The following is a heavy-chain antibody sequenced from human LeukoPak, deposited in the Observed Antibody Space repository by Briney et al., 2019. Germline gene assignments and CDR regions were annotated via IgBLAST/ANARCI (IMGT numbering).Heavy chain of an antibody. CDR1: GGSISSYY. V-gene: IGHV4-4*07. J-gene: IGHJ4*02. CDR3: ARVNSETGYFDY. D-gene: IGHD1-14*01. CDR2: IYTSGST. Sequence: SEILSLTCTVSGGSISSYYWSWIRQPAGKGLEWIGRIYTSGSTNYNPSLKSRVTMSVDTSKNQFSLKLSFVTAADTAVYYCARVNSETGYFDYWGQGTLVTVSS.